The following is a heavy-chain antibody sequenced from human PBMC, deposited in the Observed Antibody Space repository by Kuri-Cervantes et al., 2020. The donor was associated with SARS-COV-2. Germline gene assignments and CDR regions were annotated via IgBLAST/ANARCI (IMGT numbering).Heavy chain of an antibody. V-gene: IGHV1-2*04. CDR1: GYTFTGYY. CDR3: ARALTIFGVVTGLGY. J-gene: IGHJ4*02. Sequence: ASVKVSCKASGYTFTGYYMHWVRQATGQGLEWMGWINPNSGGTNYAQKFQGWVTMTRDTSISTAYMELSRLRSDDTAVYYCARALTIFGVVTGLGYWGQGTLVTVSS. CDR2: INPNSGGT. D-gene: IGHD3-3*01.